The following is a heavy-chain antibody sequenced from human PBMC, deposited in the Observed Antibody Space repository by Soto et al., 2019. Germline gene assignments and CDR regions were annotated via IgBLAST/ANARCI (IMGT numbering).Heavy chain of an antibody. CDR3: ARHSLRREIDY. CDR1: GGSFSGYY. Sequence: PSETLSLTCTVYGGSFSGYYWSWIRQPPGKGLEWIGEINHSGSTNYNPSLKSRVTISVATSKNQFSLKLNSVTAADPAVSYCARHSLRREIDYWGQGTLVTVSS. CDR2: INHSGST. V-gene: IGHV4-34*01. D-gene: IGHD2-21*01. J-gene: IGHJ4*02.